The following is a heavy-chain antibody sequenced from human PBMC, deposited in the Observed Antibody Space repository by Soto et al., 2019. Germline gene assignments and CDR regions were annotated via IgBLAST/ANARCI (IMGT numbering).Heavy chain of an antibody. Sequence: QVQLQESGPGLVKPSETLSLTCTVSGGSISSYYWSWIRQPPGKGLEWIGYIYYSGSTNYNPSLKSRVTISVDTSKNQFSLKLSSVTAADTAVYYCARVGTFTPWGFDYWGQGTLVTASS. CDR1: GGSISSYY. D-gene: IGHD1-1*01. CDR2: IYYSGST. V-gene: IGHV4-59*01. J-gene: IGHJ4*02. CDR3: ARVGTFTPWGFDY.